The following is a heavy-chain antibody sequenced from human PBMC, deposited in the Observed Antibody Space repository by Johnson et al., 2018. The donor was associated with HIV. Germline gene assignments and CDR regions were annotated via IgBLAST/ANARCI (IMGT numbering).Heavy chain of an antibody. Sequence: QVQLVESGGGVVQPGRSLRLSCAASGFTFSSYGMHWVRQAPGKGLEWVAFIRYDGSNKYYADSVKGRFTISRDNSKNTGYLQMNSLRAEATAVYYCAKGGWGGENSDHYAFDIWGQGTMVIVSS. V-gene: IGHV3-30*02. CDR1: GFTFSSYG. J-gene: IGHJ3*02. D-gene: IGHD3-16*01. CDR2: IRYDGSNK. CDR3: AKGGWGGENSDHYAFDI.